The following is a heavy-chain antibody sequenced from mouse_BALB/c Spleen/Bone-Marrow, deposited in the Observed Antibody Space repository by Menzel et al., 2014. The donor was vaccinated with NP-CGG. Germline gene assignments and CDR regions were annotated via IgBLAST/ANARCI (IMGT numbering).Heavy chain of an antibody. CDR2: INPDSSTI. Sequence: DVQLQESGGGLVQPGGSLKLSCAASGFDFSRYWMSWVRQAPGKGLEWIGEINPDSSTINYTPSLKDKFIISRDNAKNTLYLQMSKVRSEDTAFYYCASLHYYGFFAYWGQGTLVTVSA. J-gene: IGHJ3*01. CDR1: GFDFSRYW. V-gene: IGHV4-1*02. D-gene: IGHD1-2*01. CDR3: ASLHYYGFFAY.